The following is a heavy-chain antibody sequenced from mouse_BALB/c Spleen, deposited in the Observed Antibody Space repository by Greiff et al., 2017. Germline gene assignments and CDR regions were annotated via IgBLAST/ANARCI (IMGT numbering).Heavy chain of an antibody. V-gene: IGHV1-9*01. D-gene: IGHD2-2*01. CDR2: ILPGSGST. CDR3: ARYDGYYYAMDY. Sequence: LVESGAELMKPGASVKISCKATGYTFSSYWIEWVKQRPGHGLEWIGEILPGSGSTNYNEKFKGKATFTADTSSNTAYMQLSSLTSEDSAVYYCARYDGYYYAMDYWGQGTSVTVSS. CDR1: GYTFSSYW. J-gene: IGHJ4*01.